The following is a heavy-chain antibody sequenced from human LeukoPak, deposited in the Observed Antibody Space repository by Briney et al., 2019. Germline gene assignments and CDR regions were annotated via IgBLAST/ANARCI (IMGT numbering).Heavy chain of an antibody. V-gene: IGHV3-74*01. CDR1: GFTFSSYW. D-gene: IGHD3-9*01. Sequence: PGGSLRLSCAASGFTFSSYWMHWVRQAPGKGLVWVSRINSDGSSTSYADSVKGRFTISRDNAKNTLYLQMNSLRAEDTAVYYCAGGGYDILTGYYNDAFDIWGQGTMVTVSS. J-gene: IGHJ3*02. CDR3: AGGGYDILTGYYNDAFDI. CDR2: INSDGSST.